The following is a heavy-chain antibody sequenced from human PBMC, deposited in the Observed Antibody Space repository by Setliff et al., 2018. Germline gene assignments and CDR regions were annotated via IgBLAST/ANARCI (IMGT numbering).Heavy chain of an antibody. CDR1: GYPLTAYY. J-gene: IGHJ6*03. Sequence: GASVKVSCKASGYPLTAYYIHWVRQAPGQGLEWMGWISPHTGVANYAQKFQGRVAMARDTSINTAYMELNSLRVEDTAVYYCARESGSPRYMDVWGNGTTVTVSS. D-gene: IGHD3-3*01. V-gene: IGHV1-2*02. CDR2: ISPHTGVA. CDR3: ARESGSPRYMDV.